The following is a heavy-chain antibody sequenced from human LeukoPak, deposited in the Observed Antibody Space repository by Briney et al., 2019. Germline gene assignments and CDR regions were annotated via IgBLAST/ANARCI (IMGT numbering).Heavy chain of an antibody. J-gene: IGHJ4*02. Sequence: PSDTLSLTCTVSGGSISNYYWSWIRQPPGKGLEWLGYIYYSGTTNYNPSLMSRVTISVDTSKNQFSLKLNSRTAADTAVYYCARGVYIAAAQYGYWGQGTLVTVSS. V-gene: IGHV4-59*07. CDR1: GGSISNYY. CDR3: ARGVYIAAAQYGY. CDR2: IYYSGTT. D-gene: IGHD6-13*01.